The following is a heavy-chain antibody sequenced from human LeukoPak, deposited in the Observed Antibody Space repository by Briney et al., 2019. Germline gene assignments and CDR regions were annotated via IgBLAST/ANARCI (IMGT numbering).Heavy chain of an antibody. D-gene: IGHD3-10*01. Sequence: PGRSLRLSCAASGFTFSSYGMHWVRQAPGKGLEWVAVIWYDGSNKYYADSVKGRFTISRDNSKNTLYLQMNSLRAEDTAVCYCARDLRGWFGEFEYYFDYWGQGTLVTVSS. V-gene: IGHV3-33*01. CDR3: ARDLRGWFGEFEYYFDY. CDR1: GFTFSSYG. J-gene: IGHJ4*02. CDR2: IWYDGSNK.